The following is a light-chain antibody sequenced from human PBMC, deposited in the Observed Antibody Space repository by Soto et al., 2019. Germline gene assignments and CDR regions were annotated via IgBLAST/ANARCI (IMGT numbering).Light chain of an antibody. CDR3: CSYTDIALDVV. CDR2: AVT. Sequence: QSALTQPASAXXXPGQSITISCTGTSSDIGDYDYVSWYQHLPGKAPKLLIFAVTHRPSGVSDRFSGSKSGNTASLTISGVRPEDEADYYCCSYTDIALDVVFGGGTQLTVL. J-gene: IGLJ2*01. CDR1: SSDIGDYDY. V-gene: IGLV2-14*01.